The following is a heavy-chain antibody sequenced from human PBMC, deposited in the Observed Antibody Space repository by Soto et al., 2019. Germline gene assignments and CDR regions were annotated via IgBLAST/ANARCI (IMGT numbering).Heavy chain of an antibody. D-gene: IGHD3-22*01. CDR3: AKNPGYYYDSTGYHFDY. J-gene: IGHJ4*02. CDR2: ISYGGGTT. Sequence: PGGSLRLSCAASGFTFSNYAMNWVRQAPGKGLEWVSAISYGGGTTYYADSVKGRFTISRDNSKNTLYLQMNSLRAEDTAVYYCAKNPGYYYDSTGYHFDYWGQGTLVTVSS. V-gene: IGHV3-23*01. CDR1: GFTFSNYA.